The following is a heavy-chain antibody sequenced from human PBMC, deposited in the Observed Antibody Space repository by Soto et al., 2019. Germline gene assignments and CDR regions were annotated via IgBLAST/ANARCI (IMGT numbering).Heavy chain of an antibody. CDR3: ATHPSSGY. V-gene: IGHV3-66*01. Sequence: EVQLVDSGGGLVQPGGSLRLSCAASGFTVSNNYMNWVRQAPGKGLEWVSVIYSGGDTYYADSVKGRFTISRDNSKNTLSLQMNSLRAEDTAIYYCATHPSSGYWGQGTLVTVSS. J-gene: IGHJ4*02. CDR1: GFTVSNNY. D-gene: IGHD6-25*01. CDR2: IYSGGDT.